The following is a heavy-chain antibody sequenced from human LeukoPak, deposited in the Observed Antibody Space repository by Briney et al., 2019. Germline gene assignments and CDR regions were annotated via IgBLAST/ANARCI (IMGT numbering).Heavy chain of an antibody. J-gene: IGHJ4*02. V-gene: IGHV3-23*01. CDR1: GFTFSSYS. CDR3: ASQNSGSYPDY. CDR2: ISGSGGST. Sequence: QSGGSLRLSCAASGFTFSSYSMNWVRQAPGKGLEWVSAISGSGGSTYYADSVKGRFTISRDNSKNTLYLQMNSLRAEDTAVYYCASQNSGSYPDYWGQGTLVTVSS. D-gene: IGHD3-10*01.